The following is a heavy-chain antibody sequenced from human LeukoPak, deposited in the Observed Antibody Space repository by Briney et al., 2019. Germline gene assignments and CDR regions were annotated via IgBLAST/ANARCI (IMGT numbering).Heavy chain of an antibody. CDR1: GFTFSSYS. CDR3: ARGDCNGGSCYLSLTTIDY. CDR2: ISSSSSTI. Sequence: GGSLRLSCAASGFTFSSYSMNWVRQAPGKGLEWVSYISSSSSTIYYADSVKGRFTISRDNAENSLFLQMNSLRAEDTAVYYCARGDCNGGSCYLSLTTIDYWGQGTLVTVSS. D-gene: IGHD2-15*01. J-gene: IGHJ4*02. V-gene: IGHV3-48*01.